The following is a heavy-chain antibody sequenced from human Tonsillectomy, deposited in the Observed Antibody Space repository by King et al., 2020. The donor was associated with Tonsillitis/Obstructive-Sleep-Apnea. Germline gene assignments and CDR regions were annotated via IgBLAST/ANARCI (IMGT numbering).Heavy chain of an antibody. Sequence: VQLVESGAEVKKPGASVTVSCKASGYTFTDYYMHWVRQAPGQGLEWMGRLNPNSGDTKYAQNFQGRVTMTRDTSTSTAYMELSRLRSDDTAVYYCVGDDYTIYTGMGYWGQGTLVTVSS. J-gene: IGHJ4*02. V-gene: IGHV1-2*06. CDR1: GYTFTDYY. CDR2: LNPNSGDT. D-gene: IGHD3-3*01. CDR3: VGDDYTIYTGMGY.